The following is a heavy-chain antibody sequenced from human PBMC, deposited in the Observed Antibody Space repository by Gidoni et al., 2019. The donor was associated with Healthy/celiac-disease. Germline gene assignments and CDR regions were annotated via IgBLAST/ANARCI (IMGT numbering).Heavy chain of an antibody. CDR3: ARAGPGVPAASFDY. D-gene: IGHD2-2*01. CDR1: GGSISSGSYY. CDR2: IYTSGST. J-gene: IGHJ4*02. Sequence: QVQLQESGPGLVKPSQTLSLTCTVSGGSISSGSYYWSWIRQPAGKGLEWIGRIYTSGSTNYNPSLKSRVTMSVDTSKNQFSLKLSSVTAADTAVYYCARAGPGVPAASFDYWGQGTLVTVSS. V-gene: IGHV4-61*02.